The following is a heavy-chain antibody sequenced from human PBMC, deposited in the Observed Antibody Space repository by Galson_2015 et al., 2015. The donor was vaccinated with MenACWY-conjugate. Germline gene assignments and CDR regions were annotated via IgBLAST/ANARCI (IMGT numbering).Heavy chain of an antibody. V-gene: IGHV3-73*01. D-gene: IGHD6-19*01. CDR1: GFSFSDSA. CDR3: SRREGNGWSSVP. Sequence: SLRLSCAASGFSFSDSAIHWVRQASGKGLEWVGRIKNKNNAYATAYSASVEGRFTISRDDSKDTAYLQMNSLKAEDTAVYFCSRREGNGWSSVPWGQGTLVTVSS. J-gene: IGHJ5*02. CDR2: IKNKNNAYAT.